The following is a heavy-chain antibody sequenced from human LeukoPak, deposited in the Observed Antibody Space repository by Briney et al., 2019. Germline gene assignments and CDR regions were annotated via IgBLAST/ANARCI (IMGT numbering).Heavy chain of an antibody. CDR2: IYHNGST. J-gene: IGHJ4*02. V-gene: IGHV4-30-2*01. Sequence: PSQTLSLTCTVSGGSISSGGYYWSWIRQPPGKGLEWIGYIYHNGSTYYNPSLKSRVTISVDRSKNQFSLKLSSVTAADTAVYYCARVIAAAGRIDYWGQGTLVTVSS. CDR1: GGSISSGGYY. CDR3: ARVIAAAGRIDY. D-gene: IGHD6-13*01.